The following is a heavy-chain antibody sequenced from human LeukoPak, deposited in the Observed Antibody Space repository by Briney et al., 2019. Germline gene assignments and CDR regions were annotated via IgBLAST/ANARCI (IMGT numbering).Heavy chain of an antibody. D-gene: IGHD6-19*01. CDR1: AYTFTGYY. CDR3: ARGGSAWDNPFDY. CDR2: INPNSGST. Sequence: ASVKVSCKASAYTFTGYYIHWVRQAPGHGLEWMGWINPNSGSTKYAQRFQGRVTMTRDTSISTAYMELSRLTSDDTAVYYCARGGSAWDNPFDYWGQGTLVTVSS. J-gene: IGHJ4*02. V-gene: IGHV1-2*02.